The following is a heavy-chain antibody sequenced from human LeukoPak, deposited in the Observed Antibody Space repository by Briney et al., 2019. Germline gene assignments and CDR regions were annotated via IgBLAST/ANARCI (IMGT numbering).Heavy chain of an antibody. CDR2: IYTSGST. V-gene: IGHV4-61*02. CDR3: ARDRVGATLGYYYYYMDV. J-gene: IGHJ6*03. D-gene: IGHD1-26*01. CDR1: GGSISSGSYY. Sequence: SQTLSLTCTVSGGSISSGSYYWSWIRQPAGKGLEWIGRIYTSGSTNYNPSLKSRVTISVDTSKNQFSLKLSSVTAADTAVYYCARDRVGATLGYYYYYMDVWGKGTTVTVSS.